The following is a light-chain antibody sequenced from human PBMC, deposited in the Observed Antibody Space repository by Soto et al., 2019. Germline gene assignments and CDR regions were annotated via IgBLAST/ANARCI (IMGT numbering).Light chain of an antibody. CDR2: GAS. V-gene: IGKV3-15*01. CDR1: HSVNSN. Sequence: EIVMTQSPATLSVSPGERAILSCRASHSVNSNLAWYQERPGQAPRLLISGASTRATGVPARFSGSGSETEFTLTISSLQSEDFAVYYCQQYNNWWTFGQGTNVEIK. CDR3: QQYNNWWT. J-gene: IGKJ1*01.